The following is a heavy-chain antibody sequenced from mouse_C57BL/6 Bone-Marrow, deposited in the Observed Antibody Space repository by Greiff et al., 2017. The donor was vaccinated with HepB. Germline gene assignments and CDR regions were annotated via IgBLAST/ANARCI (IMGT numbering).Heavy chain of an antibody. Sequence: QVQLQQPGAELVKPGASVKLSCKASGYTFTSSWMHWVKQRPGQGLEWIGMIHPNSGSTNYNEKFKSKATLTVDKSSSTAYMQLSSLTSEDSAVYYCAREDYGSSYYFDYWGQGTTLTVSS. V-gene: IGHV1-64*01. CDR1: GYTFTSSW. CDR3: AREDYGSSYYFDY. D-gene: IGHD1-1*01. CDR2: IHPNSGST. J-gene: IGHJ2*01.